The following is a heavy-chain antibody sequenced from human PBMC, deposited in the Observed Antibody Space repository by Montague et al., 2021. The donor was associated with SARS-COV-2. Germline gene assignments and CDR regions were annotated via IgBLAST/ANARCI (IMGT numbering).Heavy chain of an antibody. CDR2: INHSGNT. V-gene: IGHV4-34*01. CDR1: GGSLSGYY. D-gene: IGHD3-3*01. J-gene: IGHJ5*02. Sequence: SETLSLTCAVYGGSLSGYYWAWIRQTPGKGLEWIGEINHSGNTNXXPSLKSRLTTSVDTSKKQFSLKLSSVTTADTAVYYCARGADYDFWSGYSRYKWFDPWGLGTPVTVSS. CDR3: ARGADYDFWSGYSRYKWFDP.